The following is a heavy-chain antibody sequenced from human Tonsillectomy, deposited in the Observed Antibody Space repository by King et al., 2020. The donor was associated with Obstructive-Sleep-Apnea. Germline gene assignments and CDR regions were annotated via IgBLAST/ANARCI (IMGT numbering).Heavy chain of an antibody. D-gene: IGHD3-22*01. CDR1: GDTFNNYA. V-gene: IGHV1-69*09. CDR2: IVPLLLLS. Sequence: QLVQSGTEVKKPGSSVKVSCKASGDTFNNYAISWVRQAPGQGLEWMGGIVPLLLLSNYAQKFQGRVTITADKSTSIAYMELSSLRSDDTAVYYCARDRYDYYYSTGTFFDFWGQGTLITVSS. J-gene: IGHJ4*02. CDR3: ARDRYDYYYSTGTFFDF.